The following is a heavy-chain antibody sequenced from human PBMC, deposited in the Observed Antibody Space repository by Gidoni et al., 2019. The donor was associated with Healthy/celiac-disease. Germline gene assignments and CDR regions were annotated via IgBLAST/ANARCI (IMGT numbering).Heavy chain of an antibody. Sequence: EVQLVESGGGLVQPGGSLRLSCAASGFTFSSYEMNWVRQAPGKGLEWVSYISSSGSTIYYADSVKGRFTISRDNAKNSLYLQMNSLRAEDTAVYYCARAPRRDGYNSHYYYYYGMDVWGQGTTVTVSS. D-gene: IGHD5-12*01. CDR1: GFTFSSYE. J-gene: IGHJ6*02. CDR2: ISSSGSTI. V-gene: IGHV3-48*03. CDR3: ARAPRRDGYNSHYYYYYGMDV.